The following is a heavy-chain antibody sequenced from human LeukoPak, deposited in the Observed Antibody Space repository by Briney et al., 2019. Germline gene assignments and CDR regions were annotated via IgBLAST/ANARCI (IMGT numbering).Heavy chain of an antibody. CDR1: GFTFSSYG. V-gene: IGHV3-30*02. CDR2: IRYDGSNK. CDR3: AKEGGLLEVVVAAKEGSNWFDP. D-gene: IGHD2-15*01. J-gene: IGHJ5*02. Sequence: GGSLRLSCAASGFTFSSYGMHWVRQAPGKGLEWVAFIRYDGSNKYYADSVKGRFTISRDNSKNTLYLQMNSLRAEDTAVYYCAKEGGLLEVVVAAKEGSNWFDPWGQGTLVTVSS.